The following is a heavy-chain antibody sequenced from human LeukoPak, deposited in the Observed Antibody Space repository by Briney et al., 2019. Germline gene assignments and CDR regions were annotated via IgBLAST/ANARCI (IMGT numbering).Heavy chain of an antibody. CDR3: AKDRGPIVVVVAGFDY. D-gene: IGHD2-15*01. CDR2: ISDSGSST. Sequence: PGGSLRLSCAASGFTFSSYAMSWVRQAPGKGLEWVSGISDSGSSTYYADSVKGRFTISRDNSKNTLYLQMNSLRAEDTAVYYCAKDRGPIVVVVAGFDYWGQGTLVTVSS. CDR1: GFTFSSYA. V-gene: IGHV3-23*01. J-gene: IGHJ4*02.